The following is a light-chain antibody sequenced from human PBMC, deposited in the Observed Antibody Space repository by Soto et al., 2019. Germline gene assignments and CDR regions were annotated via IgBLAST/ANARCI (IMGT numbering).Light chain of an antibody. V-gene: IGKV3-15*01. Sequence: EVGMTQSPATLSVSPGERATLSCRASQSVNYNLAWYQQRPGQAPRLLIYGASTRATGIPGRFSGSGAGTEFLLVSSSLQSEDFADYYRQQNQHWPRTFGQGTKVEIK. J-gene: IGKJ1*01. CDR1: QSVNYN. CDR2: GAS. CDR3: QQNQHWPRT.